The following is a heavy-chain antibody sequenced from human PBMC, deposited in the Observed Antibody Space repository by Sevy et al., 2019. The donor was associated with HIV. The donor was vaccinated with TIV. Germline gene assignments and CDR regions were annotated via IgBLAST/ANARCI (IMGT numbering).Heavy chain of an antibody. V-gene: IGHV3-21*01. CDR2: ISSKNDYI. D-gene: IGHD2-2*01. Sequence: GGSLRLSCAASGFDFGTYSMNWVRQAPGKGLEWVSSISSKNDYIFYADSVKGRFTISKDNAKNSLYLQMNSLRVKDTAVYDCAGEGNCICIDCYDDCRLPSYYYYPMDVWGQGTTFTVSS. CDR3: AGEGNCICIDCYDDCRLPSYYYYPMDV. CDR1: GFDFGTYS. J-gene: IGHJ6*02.